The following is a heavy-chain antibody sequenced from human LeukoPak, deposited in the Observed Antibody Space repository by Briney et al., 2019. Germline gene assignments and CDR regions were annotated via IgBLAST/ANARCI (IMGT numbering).Heavy chain of an antibody. V-gene: IGHV1-2*02. CDR3: ARARGDIVVVPAAIWFDP. CDR2: IKPNSGGT. D-gene: IGHD2-2*01. Sequence: ASVKVSCKASGYTFNTYDISWVRQAPGQGLEWMGWIKPNSGGTNYAQKFQGRVSMTRDTSISTAYMELSRLRSDDTAVYYCARARGDIVVVPAAIWFDPWGQGTLVTVSS. J-gene: IGHJ5*02. CDR1: GYTFNTYD.